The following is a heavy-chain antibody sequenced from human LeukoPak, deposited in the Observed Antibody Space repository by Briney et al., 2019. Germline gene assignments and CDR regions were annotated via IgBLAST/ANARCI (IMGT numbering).Heavy chain of an antibody. CDR1: GYTLTELS. D-gene: IGHD5-24*01. CDR3: ATVLGRWLQSGYDY. V-gene: IGHV1-24*01. CDR2: FDPEDGET. Sequence: ASVKVSCKVSGYTLTELSMHWVRQAPGKGLEWTGGFDPEDGETIYAQKFQGRVTMTEDTSTDTAYMELSSLRSEDTAVYYCATVLGRWLQSGYDYWGQGTLVTVSS. J-gene: IGHJ4*02.